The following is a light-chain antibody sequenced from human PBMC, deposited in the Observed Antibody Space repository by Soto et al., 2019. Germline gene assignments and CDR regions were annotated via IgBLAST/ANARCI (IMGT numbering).Light chain of an antibody. Sequence: QSALTQPPSASGSPGQSVTISCTGTSSDVGYYNYVSWYQQHPGKAPKLMIYEVSKRPSGVPDRFSGSKSGNTASLTVSGLQAEDEADYYCSSYAGSNNVFGTGTKVTVL. CDR1: SSDVGYYNY. J-gene: IGLJ1*01. CDR2: EVS. V-gene: IGLV2-8*01. CDR3: SSYAGSNNV.